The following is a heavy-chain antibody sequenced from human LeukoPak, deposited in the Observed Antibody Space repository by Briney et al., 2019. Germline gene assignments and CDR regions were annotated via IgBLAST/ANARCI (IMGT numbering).Heavy chain of an antibody. CDR3: ARHPNKRFLEWLLYFDY. D-gene: IGHD3-3*01. V-gene: IGHV4-39*01. J-gene: IGHJ4*02. Sequence: SETLSLTCTVSGGSISSSSYYWGWIRQPPGKGLEWIGSIYYSGSTYYNPSLKSRVTISVDTSKNQFSLKLSSVTAADTAVYYCARHPNKRFLEWLLYFDYWGQGTLATVSS. CDR1: GGSISSSSYY. CDR2: IYYSGST.